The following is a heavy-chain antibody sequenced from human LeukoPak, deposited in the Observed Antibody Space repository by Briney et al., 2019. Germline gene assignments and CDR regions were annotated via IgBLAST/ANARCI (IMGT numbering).Heavy chain of an antibody. CDR3: ARSRDGYSYGYTLGY. D-gene: IGHD5-18*01. Sequence: SETLSLTCAVYGGSFSGSYWSWIRQPPGKGLEWIGEINHSGSTNYNPSLKSRVTISVDTSKNQFSLKLSSVTAADTAVYYCARSRDGYSYGYTLGYWGQGTLVTVSS. V-gene: IGHV4-34*01. J-gene: IGHJ4*02. CDR1: GGSFSGSY. CDR2: INHSGST.